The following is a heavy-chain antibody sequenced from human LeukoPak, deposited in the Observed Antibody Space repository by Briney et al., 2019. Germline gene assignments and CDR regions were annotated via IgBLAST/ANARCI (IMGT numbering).Heavy chain of an antibody. CDR2: INAGNGNT. CDR3: ASTIEAFCGGDCRSYYFDY. CDR1: GYTFTSYA. D-gene: IGHD2-21*02. V-gene: IGHV1-3*01. Sequence: ASVKVSCRASGYTFTSYAMHWVRQAPGQRLEWMGWINAGNGNTKYSQKFQGRVTITRDTSASTAYMELSSLRSEDTAVYYCASTIEAFCGGDCRSYYFDYWGQGTLVTASS. J-gene: IGHJ4*02.